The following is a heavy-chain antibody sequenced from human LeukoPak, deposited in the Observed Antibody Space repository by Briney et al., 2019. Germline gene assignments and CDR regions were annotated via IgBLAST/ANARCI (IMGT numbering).Heavy chain of an antibody. CDR2: ISIDGKTI. J-gene: IGHJ4*02. CDR1: GFTFSSYE. CDR3: ASLWELIGS. Sequence: GGSLRLSCSASGFTFSSYEMDWVLQAPGKGLEWVSYISIDGKTIHHADSVRGRFTISRDNAKNSVYLQMNSLRVEDTAIYYCASLWELIGSWGQGTLVTVSS. V-gene: IGHV3-48*03. D-gene: IGHD1-26*01.